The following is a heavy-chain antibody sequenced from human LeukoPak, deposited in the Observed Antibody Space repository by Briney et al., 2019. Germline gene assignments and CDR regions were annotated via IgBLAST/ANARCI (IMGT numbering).Heavy chain of an antibody. CDR1: GFTFSDYT. V-gene: IGHV3-21*04. Sequence: GGSLRLSCAASGFTFSDYTMNWVRQAPGKGLEYVSSITGSSSYIYYADSVKGRFTISRDNAKNSLYLQMNSLRDEDTAVYYCARGGTHGDYVGYWGQGTLVTVSS. CDR3: ARGGTHGDYVGY. J-gene: IGHJ4*02. CDR2: ITGSSSYI. D-gene: IGHD1-7*01.